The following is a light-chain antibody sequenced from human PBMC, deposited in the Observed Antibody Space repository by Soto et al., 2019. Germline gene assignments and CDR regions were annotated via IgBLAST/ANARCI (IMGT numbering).Light chain of an antibody. CDR3: QQFGTSAT. J-gene: IGKJ1*01. CDR1: QSVSSTF. CDR2: GAS. V-gene: IGKV3-20*01. Sequence: VLTQSPDALSLSPGERATLSCRASQSVSSTFLAWYPQRPGQAPRLLIYGASSRATGIPDRFSGSGSGTDFTLTITRLEPEDFALYYCQQFGTSATFGQGTKVDIK.